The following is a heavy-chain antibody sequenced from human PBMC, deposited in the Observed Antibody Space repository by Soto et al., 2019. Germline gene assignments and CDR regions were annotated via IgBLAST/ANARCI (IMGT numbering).Heavy chain of an antibody. CDR2: IYPGDSDT. CDR1: GYSFTSYW. CDR3: ARGYYDSSGYSDLGAFDI. J-gene: IGHJ3*02. D-gene: IGHD3-22*01. Sequence: PGESLKISCKGSGYSFTSYWIGWVRQMPGKGLEWMGIIYPGDSDTRYSPSFQGQVTISADKSISTACLQWSSLKASDTAMHYCARGYYDSSGYSDLGAFDIWGQGTMVTVSS. V-gene: IGHV5-51*01.